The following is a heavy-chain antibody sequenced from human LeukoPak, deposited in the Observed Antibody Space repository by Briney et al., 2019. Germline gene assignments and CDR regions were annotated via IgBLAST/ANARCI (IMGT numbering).Heavy chain of an antibody. D-gene: IGHD6-19*01. CDR2: ISYDGSNK. V-gene: IGHV3-30*18. CDR3: AKDLLSSGLDI. CDR1: GFTFSSYG. Sequence: GGSLRLSCAASGFTFSSYGMHWVRQAPGKGLEWVAVISYDGSNKYYADSVKGRFTISRDNSKNTLYPQMNSLRAEDTAVYYCAKDLLSSGLDIWGQGTMVTVSS. J-gene: IGHJ3*02.